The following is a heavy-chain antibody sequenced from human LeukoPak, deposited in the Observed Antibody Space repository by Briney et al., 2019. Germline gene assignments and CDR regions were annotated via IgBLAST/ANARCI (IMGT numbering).Heavy chain of an antibody. V-gene: IGHV4-61*01. J-gene: IGHJ4*02. Sequence: SETLSLTCTVSGGSVSSGTYYWSWIQQPPGTGLEWIGYIYYSGSTNYNPSLKSRVTISVDTSKNQFSLKLSSVTAADTAVYYCARDRVRGNSNPFFDYWGQGTLVTVSS. CDR1: GGSVSSGTYY. CDR3: ARDRVRGNSNPFFDY. CDR2: IYYSGST. D-gene: IGHD4-11*01.